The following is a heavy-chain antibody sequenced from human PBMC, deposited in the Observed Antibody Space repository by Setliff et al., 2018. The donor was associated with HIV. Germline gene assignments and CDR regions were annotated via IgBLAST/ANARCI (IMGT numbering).Heavy chain of an antibody. CDR2: IFRAGNA. V-gene: IGHV4-61*02. D-gene: IGHD6-13*01. Sequence: SETLSLTCTVSGGSIRSGAYLWAWIRQPAGKGLEWIGRIFRAGNAAYSPSLKSRATMSIDASQNQFSLKLKHVTAADTAVYYCAAASSWDPLLDYWGQGTLVTVSS. CDR3: AAASSWDPLLDY. CDR1: GGSIRSGAYL. J-gene: IGHJ4*02.